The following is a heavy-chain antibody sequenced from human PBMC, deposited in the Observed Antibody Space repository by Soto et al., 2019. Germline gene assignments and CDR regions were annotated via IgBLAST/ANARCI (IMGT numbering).Heavy chain of an antibody. D-gene: IGHD2-15*01. CDR3: ARGGPTGGSYKYNWFDP. CDR1: GFTLRSAFF. J-gene: IGHJ5*02. Sequence: SETLSLTCKVSGFTLRSAFFWGWIRQPPGKGLEWIGSIYQPGSGNVFHSPSTYYNTSLKSRVTISVDTSKNQFSLKLNSVTAADTAVYYCARGGPTGGSYKYNWFDPWGQGTLVTVSS. CDR2: IYQPGSGNVFHSPST. V-gene: IGHV4-38-2*02.